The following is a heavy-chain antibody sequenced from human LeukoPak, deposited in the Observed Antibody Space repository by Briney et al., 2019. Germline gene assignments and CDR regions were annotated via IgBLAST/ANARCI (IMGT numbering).Heavy chain of an antibody. V-gene: IGHV3-30-3*01. Sequence: GRSLRLSCAASGFSFSSYAMHWVRQAPGKGLEWVAAIPNDGSKTYYADSVKGRFTISRDNSKNMLFLQMNSLRAEDTAVYYCARDPQYCSGGSCYSRYSFDYWGQGTLVTVSS. CDR1: GFSFSSYA. CDR3: ARDPQYCSGGSCYSRYSFDY. CDR2: IPNDGSKT. D-gene: IGHD2-15*01. J-gene: IGHJ4*02.